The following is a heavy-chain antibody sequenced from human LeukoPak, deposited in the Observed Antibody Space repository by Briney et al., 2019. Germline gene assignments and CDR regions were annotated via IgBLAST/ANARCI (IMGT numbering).Heavy chain of an antibody. CDR2: INRSGST. J-gene: IGHJ5*02. D-gene: IGHD2-2*02. CDR3: ARGSYCSSTSCHTTYNWFDP. Sequence: PSETLSLTCAVYGGSFSGYYWSWIRQPPGKGLEWIGEINRSGSTNYNPSLKSRVTISVDTSKNQFSLKLSSVTAADTAVYYCARGSYCSSTSCHTTYNWFDPWGQGTLVTVSS. V-gene: IGHV4-34*01. CDR1: GGSFSGYY.